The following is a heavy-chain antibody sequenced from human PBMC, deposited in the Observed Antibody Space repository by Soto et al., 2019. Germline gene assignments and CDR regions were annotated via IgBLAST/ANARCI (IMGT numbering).Heavy chain of an antibody. V-gene: IGHV4-59*01. CDR1: GGSISSYY. J-gene: IGHJ4*02. CDR2: IYYSGST. Sequence: PSETLSLTCTVSGGSISSYYWSWIRQPPGKGLEWIGYIYYSGSTNYNPSLMGRVTISVDTSKNQFSLKLSSVTAADTAVYYCASAYYDSSGYLTHPFDYWGQGTLVTVSS. D-gene: IGHD3-22*01. CDR3: ASAYYDSSGYLTHPFDY.